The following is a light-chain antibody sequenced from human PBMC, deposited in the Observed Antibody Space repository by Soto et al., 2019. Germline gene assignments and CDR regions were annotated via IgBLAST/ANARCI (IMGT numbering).Light chain of an antibody. CDR1: QSLVYSDGFTY. J-gene: IGKJ1*01. CDR2: KVS. Sequence: DVWRTQSPLSLPVTLGQPASISCRSSQSLVYSDGFTYLNWFQQRPGHSPRRLIYKVSNRDSGVTDRFRGRGSGTALNMTISRVEADDVGVYYCMQATHWPWTFGQGITADTK. V-gene: IGKV2-30*01. CDR3: MQATHWPWT.